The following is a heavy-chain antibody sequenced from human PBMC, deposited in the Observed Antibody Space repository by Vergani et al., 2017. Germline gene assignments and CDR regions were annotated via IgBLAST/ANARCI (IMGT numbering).Heavy chain of an antibody. V-gene: IGHV4-38-2*01. D-gene: IGHD2-21*01. CDR3: ARSQGDYWYFDL. CDR2: IHNRGKT. CDR1: GYSIGSGFY. J-gene: IGHJ2*01. Sequence: QVRLEESGPGLVKPSETLSLTCSVSGYSIGSGFYWAWIRQSPGEGLQGLTSIHNRGKTYHNPSLKSRVSVSLDTSKNHFSLNLTSVTATDTAVYYCARSQGDYWYFDLWGPGSLVTVSS.